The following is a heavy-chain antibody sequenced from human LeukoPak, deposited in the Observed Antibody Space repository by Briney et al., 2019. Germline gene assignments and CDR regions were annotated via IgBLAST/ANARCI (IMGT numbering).Heavy chain of an antibody. Sequence: PGGSLRLSCAASGFTFDDYAVHWVRQAPGKGLEWVSLISWDGGSTYYADSVKGRFTISRDNSKNSLYLQMNSLRAEDTALYYCAKVSSGYYRGGLDYWGQGTLVTVSS. J-gene: IGHJ4*02. CDR2: ISWDGGST. CDR3: AKVSSGYYRGGLDY. V-gene: IGHV3-43D*03. CDR1: GFTFDDYA. D-gene: IGHD3-22*01.